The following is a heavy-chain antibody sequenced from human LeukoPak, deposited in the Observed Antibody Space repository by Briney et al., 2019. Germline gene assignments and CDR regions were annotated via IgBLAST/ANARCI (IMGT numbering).Heavy chain of an antibody. CDR3: ARVFGGYYDSSGYYYFDY. V-gene: IGHV3-23*01. D-gene: IGHD3-22*01. CDR1: GFTFSSYG. J-gene: IGHJ4*02. Sequence: GGTLRLSCAASGFTFSSYGMSWVRQAPGKGLEWVSAISGSGGSTYYADSVKGRFTISRDNSKNTLYLQMNSLRAEDTAVYYCARVFGGYYDSSGYYYFDYWGQGTLVTVSS. CDR2: ISGSGGST.